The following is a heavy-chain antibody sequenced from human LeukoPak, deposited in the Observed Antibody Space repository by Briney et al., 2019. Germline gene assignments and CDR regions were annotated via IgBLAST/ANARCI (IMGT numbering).Heavy chain of an antibody. Sequence: GESLKISCKGSGYSFTTYWIGWVRQMPGKGLEWMGIIYPGDSDTRYSPSFQGQVIISADKSINTAYLQWSSLKASDTAMYYCARRVGTYHFDYWGQGTLVTVSS. V-gene: IGHV5-51*01. J-gene: IGHJ4*02. CDR3: ARRVGTYHFDY. CDR2: IYPGDSDT. CDR1: GYSFTTYW. D-gene: IGHD1-26*01.